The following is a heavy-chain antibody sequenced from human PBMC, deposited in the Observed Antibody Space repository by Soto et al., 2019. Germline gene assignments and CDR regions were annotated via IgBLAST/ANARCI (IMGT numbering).Heavy chain of an antibody. Sequence: PGGSLRLSCAASGFTFRNYWMSWVRQVPGKGLEWVANVRQDGNFEDYVNSVRGRFIISRDNAKSALYLQMNSLRDEDTAVYYCARDRVPSSGLFCYFDSWGQGTLVTVSS. V-gene: IGHV3-7*01. CDR2: VRQDGNFE. D-gene: IGHD6-19*01. CDR1: GFTFRNYW. J-gene: IGHJ4*02. CDR3: ARDRVPSSGLFCYFDS.